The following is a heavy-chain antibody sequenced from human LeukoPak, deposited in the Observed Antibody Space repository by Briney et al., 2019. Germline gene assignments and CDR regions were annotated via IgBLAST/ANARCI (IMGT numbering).Heavy chain of an antibody. CDR2: IWYDGSNK. CDR3: ARDVLPGSSWYFFDY. Sequence: GGSLRLSCAASGFTFSSYGMHWVRQAPGKGLEWVAVIWYDGSNKYYADSVKGRFTISRDNSKNTLYLQMNSLRAEDTAVYYCARDVLPGSSWYFFDYWGQGTLVTVSS. V-gene: IGHV3-33*01. J-gene: IGHJ4*02. D-gene: IGHD6-13*01. CDR1: GFTFSSYG.